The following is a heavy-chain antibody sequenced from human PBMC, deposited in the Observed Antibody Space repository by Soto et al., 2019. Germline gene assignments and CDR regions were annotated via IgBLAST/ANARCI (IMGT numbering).Heavy chain of an antibody. J-gene: IGHJ6*02. CDR2: IDTAGDT. V-gene: IGHV3-13*01. Sequence: GGSLRLSCAASGFTFSRYDMHWVRQITGKGLEWVSAIDTAGDTYYPGSVKGRFTISRDNAKNSLYLQVNSLRAEDTAVYYCARAGGYYYGMDAWGQGTTVTVSS. CDR1: GFTFSRYD. CDR3: ARAGGYYYGMDA.